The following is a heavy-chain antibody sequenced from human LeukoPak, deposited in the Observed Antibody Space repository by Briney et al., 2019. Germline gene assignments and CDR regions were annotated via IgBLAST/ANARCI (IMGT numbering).Heavy chain of an antibody. J-gene: IGHJ4*02. Sequence: SETLSLTCAVSGDSISSRNWWNWVRQSPGKGLDWVGEISHGGITKYNPSLKNRVTISKDNSRNEFSLKLNSVTAAGTAVYFCARSAGWWSLDYWGQGALVTVSA. CDR2: ISHGGIT. CDR1: GDSISSRNW. V-gene: IGHV4-4*02. D-gene: IGHD2-8*02. CDR3: ARSAGWWSLDY.